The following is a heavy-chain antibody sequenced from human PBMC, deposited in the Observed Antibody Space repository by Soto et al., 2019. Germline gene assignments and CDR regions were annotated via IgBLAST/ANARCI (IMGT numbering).Heavy chain of an antibody. CDR1: GFTFSSYG. V-gene: IGHV3-33*01. CDR3: ARDLLSLYSSSDY. D-gene: IGHD6-6*01. J-gene: IGHJ4*02. CDR2: IWYDGSNK. Sequence: QVQLVESGGGVVQPGRSLRLSCAASGFTFSSYGMHWVRQAPGKGLEWVAVIWYDGSNKYYADSVKGRFTISRDNSKNTLYLQINSLRAEDTAVCYCARDLLSLYSSSDYWGQGTLVTVSS.